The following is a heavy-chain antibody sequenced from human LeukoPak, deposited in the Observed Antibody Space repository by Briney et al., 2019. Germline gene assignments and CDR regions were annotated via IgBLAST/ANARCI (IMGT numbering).Heavy chain of an antibody. CDR3: AKMARYSSSWADC. V-gene: IGHV3-23*01. CDR1: GFTFSSYA. J-gene: IGHJ4*02. CDR2: ISGSGGDT. D-gene: IGHD6-13*01. Sequence: PGGSLRLSSAASGFTFSSYAMTWVRQAPGKGLEWVSGISGSGGDTYYADSVKGRFTVSRDNSKNTLYLQMNSLRAEDTAVYYCAKMARYSSSWADCWGQGTLVTVSP.